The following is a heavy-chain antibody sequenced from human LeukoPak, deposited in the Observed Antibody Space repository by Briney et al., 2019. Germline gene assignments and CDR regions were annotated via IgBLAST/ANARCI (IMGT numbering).Heavy chain of an antibody. CDR3: ARGLIPFDP. CDR1: GGSISSHY. V-gene: IGHV4-59*11. Sequence: PSETLSLTCTVSGGSISSHYWSWTRQPPGKGLEWIGYIYYSGSTNYNPSLKSRVTISVDTSKNQFSLKLSSVTAADTAVYYCARGLIPFDPWGQGTLVTVSS. J-gene: IGHJ5*02. CDR2: IYYSGST. D-gene: IGHD3-16*01.